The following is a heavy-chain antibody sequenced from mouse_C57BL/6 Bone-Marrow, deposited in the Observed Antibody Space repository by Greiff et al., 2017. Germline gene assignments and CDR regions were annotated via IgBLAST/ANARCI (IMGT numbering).Heavy chain of an antibody. V-gene: IGHV2-5*01. Sequence: LQESGPGLVQPSQSLSITCTVSGFSLTSYGVHWVRQSPGKGLEWLGVIWRGGSTDYNAAFMSRLSITKDNSKSQVFFKMNSLQADDTAIYYCAKRGDGYSFYAMDYWGQGTSVTVSS. CDR2: IWRGGST. J-gene: IGHJ4*01. CDR1: GFSLTSYG. D-gene: IGHD2-3*01. CDR3: AKRGDGYSFYAMDY.